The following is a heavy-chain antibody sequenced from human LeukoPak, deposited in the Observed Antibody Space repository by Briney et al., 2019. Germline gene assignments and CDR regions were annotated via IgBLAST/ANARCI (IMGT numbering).Heavy chain of an antibody. Sequence: SGTLSLTCTVSGGSISSSSYYWGWIRQPPGKGLEWIGSIYYSGSTYYNPSLKSRVTISVDTSKNQFSLKLSSVTAADTAVYYCARPSNTKAGLDAFDIWGQGTMVTVSS. CDR3: ARPSNTKAGLDAFDI. D-gene: IGHD6-19*01. V-gene: IGHV4-39*01. CDR2: IYYSGST. J-gene: IGHJ3*02. CDR1: GGSISSSSYY.